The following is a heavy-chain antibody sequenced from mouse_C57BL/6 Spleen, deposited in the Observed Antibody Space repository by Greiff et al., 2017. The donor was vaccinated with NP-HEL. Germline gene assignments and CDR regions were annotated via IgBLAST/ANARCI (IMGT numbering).Heavy chain of an antibody. CDR1: GYTFTSYT. V-gene: IGHV1-4*01. D-gene: IGHD2-1*01. Sequence: VQLQQSGAELARPGASVKMSCKASGYTFTSYTMHWVKQRPGQGLEWIGYINPSSGYTKYNQKFKDKATLTADKSSSTAYMQLSSLTSEDSAVYYCARNDGNYGAWFAYWGQGTLVTVSA. CDR3: ARNDGNYGAWFAY. J-gene: IGHJ3*01. CDR2: INPSSGYT.